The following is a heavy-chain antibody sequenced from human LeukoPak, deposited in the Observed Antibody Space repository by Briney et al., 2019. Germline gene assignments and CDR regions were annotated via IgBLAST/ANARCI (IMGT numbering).Heavy chain of an antibody. CDR3: ARGHRRDSYYYDSSGYPD. J-gene: IGHJ4*02. D-gene: IGHD3-22*01. Sequence: ASVKVSCKASGYTFTSYDINWERQATGQGLEWMGWMNPNSGNTGYAQKFQGRVTMTRNTSISTAYMELSSLRSEDTAVYYCARGHRRDSYYYDSSGYPDWGQGTLVTVSS. CDR2: MNPNSGNT. CDR1: GYTFTSYD. V-gene: IGHV1-8*01.